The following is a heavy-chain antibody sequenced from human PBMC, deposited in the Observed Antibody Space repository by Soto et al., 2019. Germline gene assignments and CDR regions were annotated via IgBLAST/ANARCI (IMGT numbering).Heavy chain of an antibody. CDR3: VRGGYYHVGPY. CDR2: INQGGSER. CDR1: GFTINTFY. J-gene: IGHJ4*02. D-gene: IGHD3-22*01. V-gene: IGHV3-7*01. Sequence: PGGSMRLSSAAAGFTINTFYMDWVSQAQGKGLEWVGNINQGGSERTYADFVRGRFTISRDNAKNSLYLQMNSLSDEYTAVYYCVRGGYYHVGPYWGQGTLVTVSS.